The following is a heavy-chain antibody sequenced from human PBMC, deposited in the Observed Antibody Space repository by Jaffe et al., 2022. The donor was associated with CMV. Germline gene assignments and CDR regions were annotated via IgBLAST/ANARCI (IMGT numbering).Heavy chain of an antibody. J-gene: IGHJ6*02. D-gene: IGHD2-2*02. Sequence: EVQLVESGGGLVKPGGSLRLSCAASGFTFSNAWMSWVRQAPGKGLEWVGRIKSKTDGGTTDYAAPVKGRFTISRDDSKNTLYLQMNSLKTEDTAVYYCTKYQLLYGDYYYYGMDVWGQGTTVTVSS. V-gene: IGHV3-15*01. CDR2: IKSKTDGGTT. CDR3: TKYQLLYGDYYYYGMDV. CDR1: GFTFSNAW.